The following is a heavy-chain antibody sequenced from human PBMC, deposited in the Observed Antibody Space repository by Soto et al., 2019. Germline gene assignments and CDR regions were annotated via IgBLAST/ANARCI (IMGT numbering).Heavy chain of an antibody. Sequence: VASVKVSCKASGYTFTSYGISWVRQAPGQGLEWMGRISAYNGNTNYAQKLQGRVTMTTDTSTSTAYMELRSLRSDDTAVYYCARGIWVPTTADDYLDSWGQATLVTVSS. D-gene: IGHD2-21*01. CDR3: ARGIWVPTTADDYLDS. J-gene: IGHJ4*02. CDR2: ISAYNGNT. CDR1: GYTFTSYG. V-gene: IGHV1-18*01.